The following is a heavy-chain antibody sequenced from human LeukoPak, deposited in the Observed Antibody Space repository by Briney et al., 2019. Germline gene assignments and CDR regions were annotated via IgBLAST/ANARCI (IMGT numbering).Heavy chain of an antibody. CDR1: GFTVSSYG. CDR3: ARDRPDYYGSGSYRIPGAFDI. J-gene: IGHJ3*02. Sequence: GSLRLSCAASGFTVSSYGMNWVRQAPGKGLEWVSYISSSGSTIYYADSVKGRFTISRDNAKNSLYLQMNSLRAEDTAVYYCARDRPDYYGSGSYRIPGAFDIWGQGTMVTVSS. V-gene: IGHV3-48*03. CDR2: ISSSGSTI. D-gene: IGHD3-10*01.